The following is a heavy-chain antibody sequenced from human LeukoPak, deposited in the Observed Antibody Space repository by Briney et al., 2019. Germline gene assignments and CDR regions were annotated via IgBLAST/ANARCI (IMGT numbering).Heavy chain of an antibody. CDR2: IRGKAYGGTT. V-gene: IGHV3-49*04. Sequence: GRSLRLSCTASGFTFGDYAMSWVRQAPGKGLEWVGFIRGKAYGGTTEYAASVKGRFTISRDDSKSIAYLQMNSLKTEDTAVYYCTRDRGYYFDYWGQGTLVTVSS. J-gene: IGHJ4*02. D-gene: IGHD3-22*01. CDR3: TRDRGYYFDY. CDR1: GFTFGDYA.